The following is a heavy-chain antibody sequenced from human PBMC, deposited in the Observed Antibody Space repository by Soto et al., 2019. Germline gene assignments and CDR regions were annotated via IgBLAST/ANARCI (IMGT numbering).Heavy chain of an antibody. CDR1: EGTFSSYG. CDR3: ARDLVVTAKCLDP. J-gene: IGHJ5*02. CDR2: IIPIYETV. D-gene: IGHD2-21*02. Sequence: QVSLVQSGAEVKKAGSSVKVSCKASEGTFSSYGISWVRQAPGQGLEWMGGIIPIYETVTYAQRFQGRLTISAYESTSTAYMELSSLRPDDTAVYYCARDLVVTAKCLDPWGQGTLVNVSS. V-gene: IGHV1-69*01.